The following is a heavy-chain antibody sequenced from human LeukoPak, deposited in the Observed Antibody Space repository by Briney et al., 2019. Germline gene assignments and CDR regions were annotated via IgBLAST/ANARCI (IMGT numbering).Heavy chain of an antibody. CDR3: ARVSPMTDGAFDL. V-gene: IGHV3-48*03. J-gene: IGHJ3*01. D-gene: IGHD2-21*02. Sequence: GGSLRLSCEGSGFMFEKHGLIWVRQPPGKGLDWLSFCGPSGETRLYADSVKGRFIISRDNAENSVFLQMNSLRVEDTAVYYCARVSPMTDGAFDLWGQGIMVTVSS. CDR1: GFMFEKHG. CDR2: CGPSGETR.